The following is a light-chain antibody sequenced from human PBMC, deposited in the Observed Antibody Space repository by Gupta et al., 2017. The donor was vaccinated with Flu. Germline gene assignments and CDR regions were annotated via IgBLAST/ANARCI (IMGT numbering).Light chain of an antibody. Sequence: QSALNPPASVSGSPGQSINISCTGPSSDIGTYNYVSWYQQYPGRAPKLRIYDVRNRPSGISDRFSGSKSGNTASLTISGLQAEDEADYYCSSYSATGALALFGGGTKVTVL. V-gene: IGLV2-14*03. J-gene: IGLJ2*01. CDR1: SSDIGTYNY. CDR3: SSYSATGALAL. CDR2: DVR.